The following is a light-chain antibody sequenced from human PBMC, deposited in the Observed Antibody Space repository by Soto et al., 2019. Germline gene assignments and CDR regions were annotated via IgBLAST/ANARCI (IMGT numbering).Light chain of an antibody. Sequence: QSVLRQPPSASGTPGQSVTISCSGSTSNIGSSSVYWYQQLPGTAPKVFIYENNRRPSGVPDRFSGSKSGTSASLAISGLWSEDEADYYCATWDDSLSGPVFGGGTKLTVL. CDR1: TSNIGSSS. J-gene: IGLJ2*01. V-gene: IGLV1-47*03. CDR3: ATWDDSLSGPV. CDR2: ENN.